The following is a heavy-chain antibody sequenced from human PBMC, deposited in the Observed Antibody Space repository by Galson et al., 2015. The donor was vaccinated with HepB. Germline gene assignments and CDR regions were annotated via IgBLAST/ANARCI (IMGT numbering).Heavy chain of an antibody. CDR2: INAGNGNT. CDR3: ARVVSGNGWYKAFDI. Sequence: SVKVSCKASGYTFTSYAMHWVRQAPGQRLEWMGWINAGNGNTKYSQKFQGRVTITRDTSASTAYMELSSLRSEDTAVYYCARVVSGNGWYKAFDIWGQGTMVTVSS. D-gene: IGHD6-19*01. J-gene: IGHJ3*02. CDR1: GYTFTSYA. V-gene: IGHV1-3*01.